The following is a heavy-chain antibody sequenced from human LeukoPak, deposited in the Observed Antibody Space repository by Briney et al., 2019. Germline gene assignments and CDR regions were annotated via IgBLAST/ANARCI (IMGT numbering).Heavy chain of an antibody. Sequence: KASETLSLTCTVSGGSISSGGYYWSWIRQHPGKGLEWIGYIYYSGSTYYNPSLKSRVTISVDTSKNQFSLKLSSVTAADTAVYYCARGPYDILTGYRYFDYWGQGTLVTVSS. J-gene: IGHJ4*02. D-gene: IGHD3-9*01. CDR2: IYYSGST. CDR3: ARGPYDILTGYRYFDY. V-gene: IGHV4-31*03. CDR1: GGSISSGGYY.